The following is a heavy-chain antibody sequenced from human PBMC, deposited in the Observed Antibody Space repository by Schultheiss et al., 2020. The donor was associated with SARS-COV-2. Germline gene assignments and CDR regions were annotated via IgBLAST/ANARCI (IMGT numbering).Heavy chain of an antibody. V-gene: IGHV3-30*04. D-gene: IGHD4-17*01. CDR3: AKDYATVTSPFDC. CDR1: GFTFSSYA. Sequence: GGSLRLSCAASGFTFSSYALHWVRQAPGKGLEWVAVISYDGSNKYYADSVKGRFTISRDNSKNTLYVQMSDLRAEDTAVYYCAKDYATVTSPFDCWGQGTLVTVSS. J-gene: IGHJ4*02. CDR2: ISYDGSNK.